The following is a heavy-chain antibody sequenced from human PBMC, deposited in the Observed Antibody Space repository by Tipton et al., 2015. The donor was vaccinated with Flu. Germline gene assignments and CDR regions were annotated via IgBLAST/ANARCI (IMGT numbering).Heavy chain of an antibody. CDR2: ISGDSSSV. CDR1: GFTFDDYA. CDR3: VKESGPGGAVAGWDDGMDV. V-gene: IGHV3-9*01. J-gene: IGHJ6*02. D-gene: IGHD6-19*01. Sequence: SLRLSCAASGFTFDDYAMHWVRQAPGKGLEWVSGISGDSSSVAYAESLKDRFTISRDNAKNSLYLEMDSLRVEDTALYYCVKESGPGGAVAGWDDGMDVWGQGTTVTVSS.